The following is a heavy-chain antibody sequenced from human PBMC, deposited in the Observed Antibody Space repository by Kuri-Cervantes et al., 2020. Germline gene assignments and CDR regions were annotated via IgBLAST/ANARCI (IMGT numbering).Heavy chain of an antibody. CDR1: GFTVSSNY. D-gene: IGHD3-22*01. J-gene: IGHJ4*02. CDR3: AKTATTYYYDSSGYYEDY. CDR2: IYSCGST. V-gene: IGHV3-66*03. Sequence: GGSLRLSCAASGFTVSSNYMSWVRQAPGKGLEWVSVIYSCGSTYYADSVKGRFTISRDNSKNTLYLQMNSLGAEDTAVYYCAKTATTYYYDSSGYYEDYWGQGTLVTVSS.